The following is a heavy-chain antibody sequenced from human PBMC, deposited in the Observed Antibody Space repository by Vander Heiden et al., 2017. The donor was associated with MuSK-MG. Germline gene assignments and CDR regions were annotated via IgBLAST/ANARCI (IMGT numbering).Heavy chain of an antibody. V-gene: IGHV3-30-3*01. Sequence: QVQLVESGGGVVQPGRSLRLSCAASGFTFSSYAMHWGRQAPGKGLEWVAVISYDGSNKYYADSVKGRFTISRDNSKNTLYLQMNSLRAEDTAVYYCARDRATMVREAFGYWGQGTLVTVSS. D-gene: IGHD3-10*01. CDR1: GFTFSSYA. CDR2: ISYDGSNK. CDR3: ARDRATMVREAFGY. J-gene: IGHJ4*02.